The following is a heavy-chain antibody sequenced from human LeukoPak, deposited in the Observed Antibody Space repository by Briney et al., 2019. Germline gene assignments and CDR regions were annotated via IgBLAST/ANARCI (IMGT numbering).Heavy chain of an antibody. CDR3: AKDRPNFYEASGSYYKMKGDF. J-gene: IGHJ4*02. V-gene: IGHV3-23*01. D-gene: IGHD3-10*01. CDR1: GFTFNTPA. CDR2: LTRTGRTT. Sequence: GGSLRLSCAASGFTFNTPAMSGVRQAPEKGLEWVSSLTRTGRTTYYADSVKGRFTISRDNLKNTVYLQMNSLRGEDTAIYYCAKDRPNFYEASGSYYKMKGDFWGQGTLVTVSS.